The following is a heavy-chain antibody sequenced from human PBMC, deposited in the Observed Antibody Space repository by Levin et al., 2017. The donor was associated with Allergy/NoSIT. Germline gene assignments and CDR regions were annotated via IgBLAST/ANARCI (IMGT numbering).Heavy chain of an antibody. Sequence: ASVKVSCKASGYTFTDYYIHWVRQVPRQGLEWMGWINPNTGVTNFAQKSQGRVAMTRDTSISTAYIDLYNLRSDDTAMYYCTQVDSTGAVIATRRDRWFDPWGQGTLVTVSS. CDR2: INPNTGVT. V-gene: IGHV1-2*02. J-gene: IGHJ5*02. CDR1: GYTFTDYY. CDR3: TQVDSTGAVIATRRDRWFDP. D-gene: IGHD6-6*01.